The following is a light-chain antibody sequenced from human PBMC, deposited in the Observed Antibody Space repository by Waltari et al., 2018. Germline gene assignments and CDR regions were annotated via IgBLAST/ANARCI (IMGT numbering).Light chain of an antibody. Sequence: DIQLTQSPPFLAASVGDRVTITCRASQGINSHLVWYQQKPGKAPLLLIYGASTLQSGVPSRFSGSESGTEFTLTISSLQPEDFATYYCQQFKDFPLTFGQGTRLEIK. CDR3: QQFKDFPLT. V-gene: IGKV1-9*01. J-gene: IGKJ5*01. CDR1: QGINSH. CDR2: GAS.